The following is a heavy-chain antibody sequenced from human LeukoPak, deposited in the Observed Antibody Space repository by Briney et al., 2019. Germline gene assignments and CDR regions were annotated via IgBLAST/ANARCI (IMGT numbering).Heavy chain of an antibody. CDR1: GFIFTDYW. V-gene: IGHV3-7*01. D-gene: IGHD5-24*01. CDR2: IKEDGSEK. CDR3: ARHAVSDGYNRHNDY. J-gene: IGHJ4*02. Sequence: PGGSLRLSCAASGFIFTDYWMYWVRQAPGRGLAWVANIKEDGSEKNYVDSVKGRFTISRDNAKNSVYLQMNSLRVEDTAVYYCARHAVSDGYNRHNDYWGQGTLVTVSS.